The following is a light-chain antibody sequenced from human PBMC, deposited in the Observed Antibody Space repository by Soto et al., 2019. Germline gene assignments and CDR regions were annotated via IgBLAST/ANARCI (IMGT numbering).Light chain of an antibody. Sequence: DIQMTQSPSSLSAFVGDRVTITCRASQTIGNYLNWFQQEPGKAPKLLIHAASNLQSGVPSRFSGSGSGTDFTLTISILQPADSATYYCQQSHTFPRTFGQGTKVEV. J-gene: IGKJ1*01. CDR1: QTIGNY. CDR2: AAS. CDR3: QQSHTFPRT. V-gene: IGKV1-39*01.